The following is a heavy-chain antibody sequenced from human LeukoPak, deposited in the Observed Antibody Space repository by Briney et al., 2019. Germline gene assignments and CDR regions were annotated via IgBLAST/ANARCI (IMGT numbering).Heavy chain of an antibody. D-gene: IGHD3-10*01. CDR2: ISGSGGRT. CDR1: GFTFSTYG. Sequence: GGTLRLSCGASGFTFSTYGMSWVRQAPGKGLEWVSGISGSGGRTYYADSVKGRFTISRDNSKNTLYLQMNSLRAEDTAVYYCAKAGRGGAITMVRGVKGDYYYMDVWGKGTTVTISS. CDR3: AKAGRGGAITMVRGVKGDYYYMDV. V-gene: IGHV3-23*01. J-gene: IGHJ6*03.